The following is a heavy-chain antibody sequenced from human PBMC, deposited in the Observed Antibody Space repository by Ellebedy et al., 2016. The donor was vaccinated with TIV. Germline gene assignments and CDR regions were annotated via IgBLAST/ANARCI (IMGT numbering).Heavy chain of an antibody. CDR2: IYTSGST. CDR1: GGSFSGYY. D-gene: IGHD2-2*01. CDR3: ARVKRYCSSTSCFWFDP. Sequence: SETLSLTXAVYGGSFSGYYWSWIRQPAGKGLEWIGRIYTSGSTNYNPSLKSRVTMSVDTSKNQFSLKLSSVTAADTAVYYCARVKRYCSSTSCFWFDPWGQGTLVTVSS. V-gene: IGHV4-59*10. J-gene: IGHJ5*02.